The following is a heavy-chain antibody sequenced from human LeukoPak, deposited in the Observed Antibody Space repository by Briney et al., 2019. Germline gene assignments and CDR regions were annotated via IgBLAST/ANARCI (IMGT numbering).Heavy chain of an antibody. CDR1: GGSFSGYY. J-gene: IGHJ5*02. V-gene: IGHV4-34*01. Sequence: SETLSLTCAVYGGSFSGYYWSWIRQPPGKGLEWIGEINHSGSINYNPSLKSRVTISVDTSKNQFSLKLSSVTAAGTAVYYCARYRAAAGYNRYNWFDPWGQGTLVTVSS. CDR2: INHSGSI. CDR3: ARYRAAAGYNRYNWFDP. D-gene: IGHD6-13*01.